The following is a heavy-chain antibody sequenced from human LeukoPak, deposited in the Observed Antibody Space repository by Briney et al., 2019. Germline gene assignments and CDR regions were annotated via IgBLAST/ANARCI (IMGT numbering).Heavy chain of an antibody. D-gene: IGHD3-22*01. J-gene: IGHJ4*02. Sequence: QSGGSLRLSCAASGFTVSSNYMSWVRQAPGKGLEWVSVIYSGGSTYYADSVKGRFTISRDNSKNTLYLQMNSLRAEDTAVYYCARVEYYDSSGSLDYWGQGTLVTVSS. CDR1: GFTVSSNY. CDR2: IYSGGST. V-gene: IGHV3-66*01. CDR3: ARVEYYDSSGSLDY.